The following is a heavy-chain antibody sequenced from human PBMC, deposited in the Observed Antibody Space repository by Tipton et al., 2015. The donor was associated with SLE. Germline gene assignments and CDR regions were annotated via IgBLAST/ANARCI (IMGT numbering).Heavy chain of an antibody. CDR3: ARREGGNYAAAFDI. V-gene: IGHV4-61*05. J-gene: IGHJ3*02. Sequence: TLSLTCTVSGGSISSSSYYWTWMRQPPGKGLEWIGYIYFSGRTDYNPSLKSRVTISVDTSKNQFSLKLTSVTAADTAMYYCARREGGNYAAAFDIWGQGTMVTVSS. D-gene: IGHD1-7*01. CDR2: IYFSGRT. CDR1: GGSISSSSYY.